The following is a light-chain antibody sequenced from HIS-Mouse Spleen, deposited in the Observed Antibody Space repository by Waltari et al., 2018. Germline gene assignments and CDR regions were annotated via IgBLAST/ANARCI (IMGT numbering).Light chain of an antibody. CDR3: QQYYSTPRT. CDR1: QSDLYSSNNQNY. V-gene: IGKV4-1*01. Sequence: DIVMTQSPDSLAVSLGERATINCKSSQSDLYSSNNQNYLAWYQQKPGQPPKLLIYWASTRESGVPDRFSGSGSGTDFTLTISSLQAEDVAVYYCQQYYSTPRTFGQGTKGEIK. CDR2: WAS. J-gene: IGKJ1*01.